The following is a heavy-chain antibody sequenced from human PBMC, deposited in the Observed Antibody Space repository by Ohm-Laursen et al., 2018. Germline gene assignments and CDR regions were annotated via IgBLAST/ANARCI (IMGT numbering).Heavy chain of an antibody. CDR1: GYTFSSYG. V-gene: IGHV1-18*01. CDR2: ISAYNGDT. D-gene: IGHD6-13*01. J-gene: IGHJ4*02. CDR3: ARVPEQHLAYYFDY. Sequence: ASVKVSCKSSGYTFSSYGFNWVRQAPGQGLEWMGWISAYNGDTDYAQELQGRVTMTTDRSTSTAYMELRSLKSDDTAVYYCARVPEQHLAYYFDYWGQGTLVTVSS.